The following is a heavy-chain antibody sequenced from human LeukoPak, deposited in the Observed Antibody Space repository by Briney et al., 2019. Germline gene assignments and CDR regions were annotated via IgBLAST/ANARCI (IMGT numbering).Heavy chain of an antibody. CDR1: GDPISSHSDY. J-gene: IGHJ4*01. V-gene: IGHV4-61*08. CDR2: DYHNGNI. CDR3: AREYSAFDH. D-gene: IGHD4-11*01. Sequence: SETLSLTCTVSGDPISSHSDYKWTWIRQPPGKGLEWIGYDYHNGNINYNPFLGSRLTISVDTSKNQFSLRLTSVTAADTAVYFCAREYSAFDHWGHGTLVTVSS.